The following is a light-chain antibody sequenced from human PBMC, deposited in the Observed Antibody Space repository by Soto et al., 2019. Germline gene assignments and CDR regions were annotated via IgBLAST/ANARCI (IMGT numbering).Light chain of an antibody. J-gene: IGKJ5*01. Sequence: DIQMTQSPSTLSASVGDRVTITCRASQSISSWLAWYQQKPGKAHKLLIYDASSLESGVPSRFSGSGSATEFTLTISSLQPDDFATYYCQQYKSFPNTFGQGTRLEI. V-gene: IGKV1-5*01. CDR3: QQYKSFPNT. CDR2: DAS. CDR1: QSISSW.